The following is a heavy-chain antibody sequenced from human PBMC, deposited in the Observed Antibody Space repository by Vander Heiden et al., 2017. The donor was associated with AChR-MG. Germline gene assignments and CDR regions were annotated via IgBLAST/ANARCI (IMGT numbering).Heavy chain of an antibody. Sequence: EVQLLESGGGLVQPGGSLRLSCAASGFPFSSYAMSWVRQAPGKGLEWVSAISGSGGSTYYADSVKGRFTISRDNSKNTLYLQMNSLRAEDTAVYYCAKVWGSGWEWRLDYWGQGTLVTVSS. D-gene: IGHD6-19*01. CDR2: ISGSGGST. CDR3: AKVWGSGWEWRLDY. V-gene: IGHV3-23*01. CDR1: GFPFSSYA. J-gene: IGHJ4*02.